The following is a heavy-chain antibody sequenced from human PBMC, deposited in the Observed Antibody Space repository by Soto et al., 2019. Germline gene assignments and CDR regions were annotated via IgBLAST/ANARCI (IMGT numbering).Heavy chain of an antibody. CDR2: IYSGGST. D-gene: IGHD2-15*01. CDR3: ARGRSPFYCSGGSCSHYYMDV. Sequence: GGSLRLSCAASGFTVSSNYMSWVRQAPGKGLEWVSVIYSGGSTYYADSVKGRFTISRDNSKNTLYLQMNSLRAEDTAVYYCARGRSPFYCSGGSCSHYYMDVWGKGTTVTVSS. CDR1: GFTVSSNY. J-gene: IGHJ6*03. V-gene: IGHV3-66*01.